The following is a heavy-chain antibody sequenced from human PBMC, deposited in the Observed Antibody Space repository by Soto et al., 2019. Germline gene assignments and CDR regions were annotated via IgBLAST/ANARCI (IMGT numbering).Heavy chain of an antibody. Sequence: QLQLQESGPGLVKPSETLSLTCTVSGGSISSSSYYWGWIRQPPGKGLEWIGSIYYSGSTYYNPSLKSRVTIYVDTSKNQFPLKLSSVTAADTAVYYCARHVDGYYYYYGMDVWGQGTTVTVSS. V-gene: IGHV4-39*01. CDR2: IYYSGST. J-gene: IGHJ6*02. CDR3: ARHVDGYYYYYGMDV. CDR1: GGSISSSSYY.